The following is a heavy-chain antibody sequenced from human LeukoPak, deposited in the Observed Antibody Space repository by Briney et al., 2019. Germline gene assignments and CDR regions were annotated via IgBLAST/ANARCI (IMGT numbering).Heavy chain of an antibody. V-gene: IGHV3-7*01. Sequence: GGSLRLSCAASGFTFGRYWMSWVRQAPGKGLEWVANIKQDGSQKSYVDSVKGRFTISRDNANNLLYLQMNSLRAEDTAVYYCARESFAARWDWGQGTLVTVSS. CDR3: ARESFAARWD. D-gene: IGHD6-6*01. CDR1: GFTFGRYW. J-gene: IGHJ4*02. CDR2: IKQDGSQK.